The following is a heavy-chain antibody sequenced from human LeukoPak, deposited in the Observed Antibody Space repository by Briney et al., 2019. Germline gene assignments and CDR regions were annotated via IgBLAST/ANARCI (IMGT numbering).Heavy chain of an antibody. J-gene: IGHJ4*02. V-gene: IGHV3-30*19. D-gene: IGHD3-22*01. CDR3: ARDPGNYYDSSGYGGYFDY. CDR1: DSTISCYV. CDR2: ISYDGSNK. Sequence: RFSCASGDSTISCYVMHWVQKAAGNGLELVAVISYDGSNKYYADSEKRRFTISRDYSKNTLYLQMYSLRAEDTAVYYCARDPGNYYDSSGYGGYFDYWGQGTLVIVSS.